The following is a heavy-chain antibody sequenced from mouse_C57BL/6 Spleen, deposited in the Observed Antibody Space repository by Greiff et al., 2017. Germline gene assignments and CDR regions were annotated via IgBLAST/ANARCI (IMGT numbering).Heavy chain of an antibody. V-gene: IGHV1-82*01. D-gene: IGHD2-4*01. CDR2: IYPGDGDT. Sequence: VKLLESGPELVKPGASVKISCKASGYAFSSSWMNWVKQRPGKGLEWIGRIYPGDGDTNYNGKFKGKATLTADKSSSTAYMQLSSLTSEDSAVYFCANDYDWFAYWGQGTLVTVSA. CDR3: ANDYDWFAY. J-gene: IGHJ3*01. CDR1: GYAFSSSW.